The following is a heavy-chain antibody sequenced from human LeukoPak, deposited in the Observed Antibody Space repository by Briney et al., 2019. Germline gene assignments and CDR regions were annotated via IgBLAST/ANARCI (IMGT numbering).Heavy chain of an antibody. J-gene: IGHJ3*02. CDR1: GGSISSGSYY. CDR2: IYTSGST. V-gene: IGHV4-61*02. D-gene: IGHD3-10*01. CDR3: AREARSHWVRGRRDAFDI. Sequence: SQTLSLTCTVSGGSISSGSYYWSWIWQPAGKGLEWIGRIYTSGSTNYNPSLKIRVTISVATSKIQFYLKLSSVTAADTAVYYCAREARSHWVRGRRDAFDIWGQGTMVTVSS.